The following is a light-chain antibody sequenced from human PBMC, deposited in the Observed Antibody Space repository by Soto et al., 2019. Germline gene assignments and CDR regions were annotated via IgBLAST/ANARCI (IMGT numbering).Light chain of an antibody. V-gene: IGKV1-39*01. CDR2: AAS. Sequence: DIQMTQSPSSLSASVGDRVTITCRASQSISSYLNWYQQKPVKAPKLLIYAASSLQSGVPSRLSGSGSGTDFTLTISILQPEDFATYYCQQSYSTPRTFGQGTKVEIK. CDR3: QQSYSTPRT. J-gene: IGKJ1*01. CDR1: QSISSY.